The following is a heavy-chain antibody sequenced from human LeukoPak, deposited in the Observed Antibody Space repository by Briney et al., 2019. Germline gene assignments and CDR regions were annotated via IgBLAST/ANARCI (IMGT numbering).Heavy chain of an antibody. V-gene: IGHV3-21*01. CDR3: ARLVSSGSYFDY. J-gene: IGHJ4*02. Sequence: GGSLRLSCAASGFTFGSYSMNWVRQAPGKGLEWVSSISSSSSYIYYADSVKGRFTISRDNAKNSLYLQMNSLRAEDTAVYYCARLVSSGSYFDYWGQGTLVTVSS. CDR1: GFTFGSYS. CDR2: ISSSSSYI. D-gene: IGHD1-26*01.